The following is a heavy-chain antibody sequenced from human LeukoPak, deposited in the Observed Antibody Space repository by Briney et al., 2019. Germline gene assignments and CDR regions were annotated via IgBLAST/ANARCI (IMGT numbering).Heavy chain of an antibody. D-gene: IGHD2-15*01. CDR1: GYTFSGYQ. V-gene: IGHV1-2*06. CDR3: ASRAASVTLGY. CDR2: MNPSSGVT. J-gene: IGHJ4*02. Sequence: ASVRVSCKASGYTFSGYQVHWLRQAPGQGLEWMGRMNPSSGVTNYAQKFQGRVTMSRDTSINTAYLDLSALKSDDTAVYYCASRAASVTLGYWGQGTLVTVSS.